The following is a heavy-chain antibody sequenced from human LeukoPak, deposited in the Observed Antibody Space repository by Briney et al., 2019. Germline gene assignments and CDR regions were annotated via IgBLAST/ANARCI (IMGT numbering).Heavy chain of an antibody. J-gene: IGHJ4*02. D-gene: IGHD3-10*01. CDR3: ARVSYGSGSYSLDY. CDR1: GFTFSIYA. Sequence: PGGSLRLSCAASGFTFSIYALHWVRQAPGKGLEWVAVISYVGSNKYYADSVKGRFTISRDNSKSTLYLQMNSLRAEDTAVYYCARVSYGSGSYSLDYWGQETLDTVS. CDR2: ISYVGSNK. V-gene: IGHV3-30*04.